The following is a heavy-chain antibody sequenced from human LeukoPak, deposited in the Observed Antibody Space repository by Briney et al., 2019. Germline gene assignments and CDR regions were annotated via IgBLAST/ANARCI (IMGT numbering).Heavy chain of an antibody. Sequence: PGGSLRLSCAASGFSFSSYWMSWVRQAPGKGPEWVANIKQDESEKYSVDSVKGRFTISRDNAKNSVYLQMKNLRAEDTALYYCARLSAYYYGSYFYYYMDVWGKGTTVTVSS. CDR3: ARLSAYYYGSYFYYYMDV. V-gene: IGHV3-7*01. CDR1: GFSFSSYW. J-gene: IGHJ6*03. D-gene: IGHD3-10*01. CDR2: IKQDESEK.